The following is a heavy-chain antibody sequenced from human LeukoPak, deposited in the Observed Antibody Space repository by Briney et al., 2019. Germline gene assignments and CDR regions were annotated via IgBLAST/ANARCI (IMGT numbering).Heavy chain of an antibody. CDR1: GFTFSSYG. CDR2: ISYDGSNK. J-gene: IGHJ4*02. Sequence: GSLRLSCAASGFTFSSYGIHWVRQAPGKGLEWVAVISYDGSNKYYADSVKGRFTISRDNSKNTLYLQMNSLRTEDTAVYYCARTVAAAGPMDYWGQGTLVTVSS. D-gene: IGHD6-13*01. CDR3: ARTVAAAGPMDY. V-gene: IGHV3-30*03.